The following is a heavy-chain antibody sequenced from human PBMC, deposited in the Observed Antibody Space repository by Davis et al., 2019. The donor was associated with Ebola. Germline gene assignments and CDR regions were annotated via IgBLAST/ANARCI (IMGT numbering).Heavy chain of an antibody. D-gene: IGHD1-14*01. V-gene: IGHV3-23*01. Sequence: GESLKISCAASGFTFSSYAMSWVRQAPGKGLEWVSAISYSGGSTYYADSVKGRFTISRDNSKNTLYLQMDSLTAEDTAVYYCARGGETVTGTASHGMDVWGQGTTVTVSS. CDR3: ARGGETVTGTASHGMDV. J-gene: IGHJ6*02. CDR1: GFTFSSYA. CDR2: ISYSGGST.